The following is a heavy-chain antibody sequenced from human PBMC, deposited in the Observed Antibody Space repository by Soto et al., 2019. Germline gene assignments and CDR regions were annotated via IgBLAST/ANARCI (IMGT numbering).Heavy chain of an antibody. CDR2: ISGSGFKK. J-gene: IGHJ5*02. Sequence: EVVLLESGGGLEQPGGPLRLSCAASGFIFENFGMSWVRQAPGKGLEWISSISGSGFKKYYADSVKGRFTISRDNSKSTVYLELNNLSAEDTAVYHCAKNQGVELVPLATVDWFDPWGQGSVVTVSS. CDR1: GFIFENFG. V-gene: IGHV3-23*01. D-gene: IGHD1-26*01. CDR3: AKNQGVELVPLATVDWFDP.